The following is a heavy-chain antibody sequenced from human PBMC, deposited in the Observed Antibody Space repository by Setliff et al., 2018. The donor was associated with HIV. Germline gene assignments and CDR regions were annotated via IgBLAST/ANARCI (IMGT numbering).Heavy chain of an antibody. CDR1: GYRFNTYG. Sequence: ASVKVSCKASGYRFNTYGISWVRQAPGQGLEWMGWISPYNGDTRFAQSLQGRVTLTTDTSTNTAYMEMRTLRSGDTAVYYCARQIVEEGYLSVALGAFDVWGQGTVVTVSS. J-gene: IGHJ3*01. CDR3: ARQIVEEGYLSVALGAFDV. D-gene: IGHD2-15*01. CDR2: ISPYNGDT. V-gene: IGHV1-18*01.